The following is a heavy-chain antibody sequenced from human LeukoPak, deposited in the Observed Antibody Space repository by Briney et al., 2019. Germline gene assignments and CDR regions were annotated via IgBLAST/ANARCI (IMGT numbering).Heavy chain of an antibody. CDR3: ARLFSRYFFDQ. CDR1: GFSFSSFW. J-gene: IGHJ4*02. Sequence: GGSLRLSCRASGFSFSSFWMTWVRRTPGKGLEWVATITQDGSETFYVDSVKGRFTISRDNAKNSLYLQMKSLRVEDTAVYYCARLFSRYFFDQWGQGTLVTVPS. V-gene: IGHV3-7*02. D-gene: IGHD3-9*01. CDR2: ITQDGSET.